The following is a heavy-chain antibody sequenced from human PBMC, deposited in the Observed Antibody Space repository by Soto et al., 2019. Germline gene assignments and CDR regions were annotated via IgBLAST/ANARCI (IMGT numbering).Heavy chain of an antibody. J-gene: IGHJ4*02. CDR1: GYTFTNYD. V-gene: IGHV1-8*01. D-gene: IGHD6-13*01. CDR3: ARAPRSWGFYC. Sequence: QVQLVQSGAEVNKPGASVTVSCKASGYTFTNYDINWVRQTTGQGLEWMGWMNPNSVDTGYAQKFQDRVTMSRNTTISIGDTGLSSQGFEDTAIYFCARAPRSWGFYCWGLGTLVTVSS. CDR2: MNPNSVDT.